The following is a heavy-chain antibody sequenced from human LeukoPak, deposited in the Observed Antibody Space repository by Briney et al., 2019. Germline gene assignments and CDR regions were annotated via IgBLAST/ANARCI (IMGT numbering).Heavy chain of an antibody. CDR3: ASQSTSCYDPLAFIHLGCPNGMDV. CDR1: GFTFSSYA. CDR2: ISYDGSNK. D-gene: IGHD2-2*01. Sequence: GGSLRLSCAASGFTFSSYAMHWVRQAPGKGLEWVAVISYDGSNKYYADSVKGRFTISRDNSKNTLYLQTNSLRAEDTAVYYCASQSTSCYDPLAFIHLGCPNGMDVWGQGTTVTVS. V-gene: IGHV3-30*04. J-gene: IGHJ6*02.